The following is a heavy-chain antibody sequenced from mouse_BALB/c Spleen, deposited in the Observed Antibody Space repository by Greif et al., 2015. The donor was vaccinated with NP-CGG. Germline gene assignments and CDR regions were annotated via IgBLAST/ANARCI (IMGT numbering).Heavy chain of an antibody. D-gene: IGHD2-14*01. J-gene: IGHJ4*01. CDR2: ISDGGSYT. CDR1: GFTFSDYY. CDR3: ARAYYRYDDYAMDY. V-gene: IGHV5-4*02. Sequence: EVQRVESGGGLVKPGGSLKLSCAASGFTFSDYYMYWVRQTPEKRLEWVATISDGGSYTYYPDSVKGRFTISRDNAKNNLYLQMSSLKSEDTAMYYCARAYYRYDDYAMDYWGQGTSVTVSS.